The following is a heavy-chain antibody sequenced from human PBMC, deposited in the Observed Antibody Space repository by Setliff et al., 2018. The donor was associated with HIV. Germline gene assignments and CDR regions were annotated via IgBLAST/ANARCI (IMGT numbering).Heavy chain of an antibody. V-gene: IGHV3-73*01. CDR2: IRNKFNSLAT. J-gene: IGHJ1*01. CDR1: GFAFVGAE. CDR3: AINVRVPGSSLDS. Sequence: GGSLRLSCAASGFAFVGAEIHWVRQASGKGLEWVGRIRNKFNSLATQYGESLEGRFTISRDDSKNTAYLQMRSLKTDDTAVYFCAINVRVPGSSLDSWGPGSLVTVSS. D-gene: IGHD6-19*01.